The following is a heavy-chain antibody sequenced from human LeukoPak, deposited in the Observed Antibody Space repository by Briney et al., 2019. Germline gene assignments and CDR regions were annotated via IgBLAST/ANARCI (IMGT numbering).Heavy chain of an antibody. V-gene: IGHV4-59*01. J-gene: IGHJ6*03. Sequence: KPSETLSLTCTVSGGSISSYYWSWIRQPPGKGLEWIGYIYSSGSTNYNPSFQSRVTMSVDTSKNQFSLRLSSMTAADTAVYHCARYLRSSSTYYMDVWGKGTTVTVS. CDR1: GGSISSYY. CDR2: IYSSGST. D-gene: IGHD3-10*01. CDR3: ARYLRSSSTYYMDV.